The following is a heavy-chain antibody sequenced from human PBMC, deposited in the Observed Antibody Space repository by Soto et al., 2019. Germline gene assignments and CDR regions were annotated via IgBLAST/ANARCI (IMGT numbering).Heavy chain of an antibody. J-gene: IGHJ4*01. CDR3: ARDPGSVTVDY. CDR1: GFTFSSYW. D-gene: IGHD2-15*01. Sequence: PGGSLRLSCAASGFTFSSYWMSWVRQAPGKGLEWVANIKQDGSEKYYVDSVKGRFTIYRDNAKNSLYLQMNSLRPEDTAVYYCARDPGSVTVDYWGHGTLLTVSS. CDR2: IKQDGSEK. V-gene: IGHV3-7*03.